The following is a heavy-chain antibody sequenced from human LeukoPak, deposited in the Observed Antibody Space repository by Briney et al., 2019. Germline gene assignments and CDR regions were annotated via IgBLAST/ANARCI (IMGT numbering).Heavy chain of an antibody. V-gene: IGHV1-18*01. CDR1: GDTFTSYG. D-gene: IGHD5-24*01. J-gene: IGHJ4*02. Sequence: VASVKVSCKASGDTFTSYGFSWVREAPGQGLEWMGWISAYNGNTNYAQKLQGRVTMTTDTSTSTAYMELRSLRSDDTAVYYCASCEMATISHWGQGTLVTVSS. CDR2: ISAYNGNT. CDR3: ASCEMATISH.